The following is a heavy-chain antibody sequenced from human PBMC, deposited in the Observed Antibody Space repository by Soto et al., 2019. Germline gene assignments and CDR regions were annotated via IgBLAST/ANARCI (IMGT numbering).Heavy chain of an antibody. V-gene: IGHV3-23*01. J-gene: IGHJ5*02. CDR3: AKDAVARNGDWDWFDP. CDR2: IHGGGAGT. D-gene: IGHD6-19*01. Sequence: EVQLLESGGGLVQPGGSLRLSCAASGFTFRNYAMSWVRQAPGKGLEWVSSIHGGGAGTYYADSVKGRFTVXXXXXXXXXXXXXXXXXXXDTAVYYCAKDAVARNGDWDWFDPWGQGTLVTVAS. CDR1: GFTFRNYA.